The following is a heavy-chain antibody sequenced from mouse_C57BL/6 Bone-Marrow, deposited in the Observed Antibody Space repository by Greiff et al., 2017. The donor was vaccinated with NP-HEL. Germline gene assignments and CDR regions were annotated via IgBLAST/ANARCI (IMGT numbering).Heavy chain of an antibody. CDR3: TCRGGLDY. D-gene: IGHD6-1*01. Sequence: VQGVESGAELVRPGASVTLSCKASGYTFTDYEMHWVKQTPVHGLEWIGAIDPETGGTAYNQKFKGKAILTADKSSSTAYMELRSLTSEDSAVYYCTCRGGLDYWGQGTTLTVSS. CDR2: IDPETGGT. V-gene: IGHV1-15*01. J-gene: IGHJ2*01. CDR1: GYTFTDYE.